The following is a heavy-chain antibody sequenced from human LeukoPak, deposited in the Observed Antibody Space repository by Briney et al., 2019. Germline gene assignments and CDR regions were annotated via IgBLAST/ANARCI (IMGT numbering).Heavy chain of an antibody. J-gene: IGHJ4*02. CDR3: ARDRRRYYYDSSGYYYSSPFDY. CDR2: IIPIFGTA. D-gene: IGHD3-22*01. CDR1: GGTFSSYA. V-gene: IGHV1-69*05. Sequence: ASVKVSCKASGGTFSSYAISWVRQAPGQGLEWMGGIIPIFGTANYAQKFQGRVTITTDESTSTAYMELSSLRSEDTAVYYCARDRRRYYYDSSGYYYSSPFDYWGQGTLVTVSS.